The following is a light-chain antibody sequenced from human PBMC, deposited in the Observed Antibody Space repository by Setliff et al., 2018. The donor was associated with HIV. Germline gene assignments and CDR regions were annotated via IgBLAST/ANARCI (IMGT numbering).Light chain of an antibody. Sequence: QSVLTQPASVSGSPGQSITISCSGTSRDVGAYNYVSWYQQHPGKAPKLMIYEVSKRPSGVSNRFSGSNSGNTATLTISRVEAGDEADYYCQVCDSSSDHHVFGTGTKVTVL. V-gene: IGLV2-14*01. CDR1: SRDVGAYNY. CDR3: QVCDSSSDHHV. CDR2: EVS. J-gene: IGLJ1*01.